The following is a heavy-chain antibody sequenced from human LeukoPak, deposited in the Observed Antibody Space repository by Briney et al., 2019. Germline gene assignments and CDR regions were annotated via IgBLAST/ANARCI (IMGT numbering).Heavy chain of an antibody. Sequence: SETLSFTCTVSGGSISSYYWSWIPQPAGKGLEWIGRIYTSGSTNYNPSLKSRVTMSVDTSKNQFSLKLTSVTAADTAVYYCAREVAGRVDYFDYWGQGTLVTVSS. J-gene: IGHJ4*02. CDR1: GGSISSYY. CDR2: IYTSGST. CDR3: AREVAGRVDYFDY. V-gene: IGHV4-4*07. D-gene: IGHD6-19*01.